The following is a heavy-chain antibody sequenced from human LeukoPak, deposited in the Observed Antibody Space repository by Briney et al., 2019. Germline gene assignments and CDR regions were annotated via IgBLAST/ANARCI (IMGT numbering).Heavy chain of an antibody. V-gene: IGHV4-34*01. CDR1: GGSFSSYY. J-gene: IGHJ5*02. CDR3: ARGSGWFDP. CDR2: INHSGST. Sequence: SETLSLTCAVYGGSFSSYYWSWIRHPPGNGLGWDGEINHSGSTNYNPSLKSRVTISVDTSKNQFSLKLSSVTAAYTAVYYCARGSGWFDPWGQGTLVTVSS.